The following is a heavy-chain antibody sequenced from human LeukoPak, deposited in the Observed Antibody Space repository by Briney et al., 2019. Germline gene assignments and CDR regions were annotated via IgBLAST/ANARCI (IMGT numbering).Heavy chain of an antibody. V-gene: IGHV1-18*01. CDR3: ARGDDTNYYYYSMDV. Sequence: GASVKVSCKASGYTFTSYGISWVRQAPGQGLEWMGWISAYNGNTNYAQKLQGRVTMTTDTSTSTAYMELRSLRSDDTAVYYCARGDDTNYYYYSMDVWGQGTTVTVSS. CDR2: ISAYNGNT. CDR1: GYTFTSYG. D-gene: IGHD3-9*01. J-gene: IGHJ6*02.